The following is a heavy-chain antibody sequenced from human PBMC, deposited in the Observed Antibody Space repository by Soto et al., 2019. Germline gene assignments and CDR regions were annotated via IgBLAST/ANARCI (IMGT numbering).Heavy chain of an antibody. CDR3: ATSTVTTPGY. V-gene: IGHV3-9*01. J-gene: IGHJ4*02. Sequence: EVQLVESGGGLVQPGRSLRLSCAASGCTFDDYAMHWVRQAPWKGLEWVSGISWNSGSIGYADSVKGRFTISRDNAKNSLYLQMNSLRAEDTALYYCATSTVTTPGYWGQGTLVTVSS. CDR2: ISWNSGSI. D-gene: IGHD4-17*01. CDR1: GCTFDDYA.